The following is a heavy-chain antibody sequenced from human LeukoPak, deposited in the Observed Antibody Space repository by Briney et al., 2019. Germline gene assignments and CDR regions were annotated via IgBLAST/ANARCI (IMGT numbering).Heavy chain of an antibody. CDR1: GYSFVGYG. V-gene: IGHV1-18*01. J-gene: IGHJ4*02. D-gene: IGHD6-13*01. CDR3: AREHSSSWDQFGY. CDR2: FNPENGNT. Sequence: ASVKVSCKASGYSFVGYGITWVRQAPGQGLEWMGWFNPENGNTNYAQKVQGRVTMTADTSTSTSYMELRSLRSDDTAVYYCAREHSSSWDQFGYWGQGTLVTVSS.